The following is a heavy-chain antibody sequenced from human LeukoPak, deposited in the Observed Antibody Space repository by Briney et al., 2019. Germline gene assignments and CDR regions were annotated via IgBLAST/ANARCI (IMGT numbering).Heavy chain of an antibody. D-gene: IGHD3-9*01. V-gene: IGHV3-7*01. CDR1: GFTFSSYF. Sequence: GGSLRLSCAASGFTFSSYFMSWVRQAPGKGLEWVANIKKDGSEKYYVDSVKGRFTISRDNAKNSLYLQMNSLRAEDTAVYYCARDDLDYDILTGYRHFDYWGQGTLVAVSS. CDR3: ARDDLDYDILTGYRHFDY. J-gene: IGHJ4*02. CDR2: IKKDGSEK.